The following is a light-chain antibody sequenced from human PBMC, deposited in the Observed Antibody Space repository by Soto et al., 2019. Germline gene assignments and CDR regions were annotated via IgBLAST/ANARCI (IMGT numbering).Light chain of an antibody. CDR1: SSKIGAGYD. V-gene: IGLV1-40*01. Sequence: QSVLTQPPSVAWAPGQRGTISCTGSSSKIGAGYDVHWYQQLPGTAPKLLIYGNSNRPSGVPDRFSGSKSGTSASLAITGLQAEDEADYYCQSYDSSLSALYVFGTGTKVTVL. CDR3: QSYDSSLSALYV. CDR2: GNS. J-gene: IGLJ1*01.